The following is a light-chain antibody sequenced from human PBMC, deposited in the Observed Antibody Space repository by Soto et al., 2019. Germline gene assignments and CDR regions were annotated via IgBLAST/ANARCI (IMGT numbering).Light chain of an antibody. CDR2: EVS. CDR1: SSDIGGYNY. J-gene: IGLJ3*02. Sequence: QSVLTQPASVSGSPGQSITISCTGTSSDIGGYNYVSWYQHHPGKAPKLMIYEVSNRPSGVSNRFSGSKSGNTASLTISGLQAEDEADYYCNSYTSSRSLVFGGGTKLPVL. V-gene: IGLV2-14*01. CDR3: NSYTSSRSLV.